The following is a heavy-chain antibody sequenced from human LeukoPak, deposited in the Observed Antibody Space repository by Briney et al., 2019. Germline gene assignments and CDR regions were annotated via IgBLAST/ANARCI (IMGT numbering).Heavy chain of an antibody. J-gene: IGHJ4*02. CDR2: INWNGDST. CDR1: GFTFDDYG. V-gene: IGHV3-20*04. Sequence: GGSLILSCAASGFTFDDYGMSRVRQSPGKWLEWVSGINWNGDSTGYADSVKGRFTISRDNAKNFLYLQMNSLRVEDTALYYCARDPYDSSGYRTFYFDYWGQGTLVTVSS. D-gene: IGHD3-22*01. CDR3: ARDPYDSSGYRTFYFDY.